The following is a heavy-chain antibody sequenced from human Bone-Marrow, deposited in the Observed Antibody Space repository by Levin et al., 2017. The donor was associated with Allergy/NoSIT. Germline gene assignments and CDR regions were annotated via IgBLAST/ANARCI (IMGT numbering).Heavy chain of an antibody. J-gene: IGHJ5*02. D-gene: IGHD6-6*01. CDR2: LRSIRHGGTS. V-gene: IGHV3-49*03. CDR3: TRDIAARHWFDP. CDR1: GFTFGDYA. Sequence: GESLKISCSASGFTFGDYAMSWFRQAPGKGLEWVAFLRSIRHGGTSEYAASVKGRFIISRDESKSIAYLQMNSLKIEDTAVYYCTRDIAARHWFDPWGQGTQVTVSS.